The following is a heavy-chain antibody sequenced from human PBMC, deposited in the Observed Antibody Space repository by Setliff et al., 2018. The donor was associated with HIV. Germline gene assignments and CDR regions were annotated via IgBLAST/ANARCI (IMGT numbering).Heavy chain of an antibody. D-gene: IGHD3-10*01. CDR2: TRNKANSYTT. CDR3: AKDSGSGSLGY. CDR1: GFIFSDHY. V-gene: IGHV3-72*01. Sequence: GGSLRLSCAVSGFIFSDHYMDWVRQAPGKGLEWVGRTRNKANSYTTEYATSVKGRFTISRDNSKNSLYLQMNSLKTEDTAVYYCAKDSGSGSLGYWGQGTLVTVSS. J-gene: IGHJ4*02.